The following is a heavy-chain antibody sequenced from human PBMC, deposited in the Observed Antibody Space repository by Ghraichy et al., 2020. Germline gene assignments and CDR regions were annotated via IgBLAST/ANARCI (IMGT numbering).Heavy chain of an antibody. Sequence: SETLSLTCTVSGGSVSSGSYYWSWIRQPPGKGLEWIGYIYYSGSTNYNPSLKSRVTISVDTSKNQFSLKLSSVTAADTAVYYCARETVYDILTGYYTLYYYYGMDVWGQGTTVTVSS. J-gene: IGHJ6*02. V-gene: IGHV4-61*01. CDR1: GGSVSSGSYY. D-gene: IGHD3-9*01. CDR3: ARETVYDILTGYYTLYYYYGMDV. CDR2: IYYSGST.